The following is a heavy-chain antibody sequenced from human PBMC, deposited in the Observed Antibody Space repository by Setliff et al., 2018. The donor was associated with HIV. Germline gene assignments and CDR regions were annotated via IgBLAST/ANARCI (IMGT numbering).Heavy chain of an antibody. CDR2: ISGSGDYI. Sequence: PGGSLRLSCVASGFTFSSHAMSWVRQAPGKGLEWVSTISGSGDYIFYRDSVKGRFTISRDNSKNTVFLQMNSLRAEDTAVYYCAKDAGSYSYVHEYFQHWGQGTLVTVSS. V-gene: IGHV3-23*01. CDR1: GFTFSSHA. J-gene: IGHJ1*01. D-gene: IGHD5-18*01. CDR3: AKDAGSYSYVHEYFQH.